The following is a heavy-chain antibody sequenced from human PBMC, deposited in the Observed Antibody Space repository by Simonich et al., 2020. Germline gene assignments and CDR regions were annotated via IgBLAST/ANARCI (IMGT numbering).Heavy chain of an antibody. CDR1: GFTFSSYA. D-gene: IGHD3-22*01. CDR2: ISGSGGST. J-gene: IGHJ3*02. Sequence: GGGLVQPGGSLRLSCAASGFTFSSYAMSWVRQAPGKGLEWVSAISGSGGSTYYADSVKGRFTISRDNSKNTLYRQMNSLRAEDTAVYYCAKDLGERITMIVVVIDAFDIWGQGTMVTVSS. V-gene: IGHV3-23*01. CDR3: AKDLGERITMIVVVIDAFDI.